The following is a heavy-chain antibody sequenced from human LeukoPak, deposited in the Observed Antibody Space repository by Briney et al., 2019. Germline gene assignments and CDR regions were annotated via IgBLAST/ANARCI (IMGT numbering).Heavy chain of an antibody. CDR1: GYSISSGYY. D-gene: IGHD1-1*01. CDR2: IYHSGST. Sequence: SETLSLTCTVSGYSISSGYYWGWIRQPPGKGLEWIGYIYHSGSTYYNPSLKSRVTISVDTSNNQFSLKVNSVTAADTAVYYCARDAGHQLSRRNYYAMDVWGQGTTVTVSS. V-gene: IGHV4-38-2*02. CDR3: ARDAGHQLSRRNYYAMDV. J-gene: IGHJ6*02.